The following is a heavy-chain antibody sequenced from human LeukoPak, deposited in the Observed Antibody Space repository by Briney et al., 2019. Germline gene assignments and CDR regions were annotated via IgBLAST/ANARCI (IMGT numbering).Heavy chain of an antibody. Sequence: SETLSLTCTVSGASISSSSSYWGWIRQPPGKGLEWIGSFYHSGSTYYNPSLKSRVTITLDTSKNQFSLKLSSVTAADTAVYYCARVRRVGATPFDYWGQGTLVTVSS. CDR3: ARVRRVGATPFDY. V-gene: IGHV4-39*07. D-gene: IGHD1-26*01. CDR1: GASISSSSSY. CDR2: FYHSGST. J-gene: IGHJ4*02.